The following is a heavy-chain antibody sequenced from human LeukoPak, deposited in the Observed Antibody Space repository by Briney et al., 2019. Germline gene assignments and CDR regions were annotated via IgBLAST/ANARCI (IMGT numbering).Heavy chain of an antibody. V-gene: IGHV3-7*01. D-gene: IGHD5-18*01. CDR1: GFSFTTSW. J-gene: IGHJ4*02. Sequence: GGSLRLSCAASGFSFTTSWMSWVRQAPGKGLEWVASIEQDGSEKYYVDSVKGRSTISRDNAKNSLFLQMNSLRAEDTAVYYCAKGHTSLAPGGQGALVTVSS. CDR3: AKGHTSLAP. CDR2: IEQDGSEK.